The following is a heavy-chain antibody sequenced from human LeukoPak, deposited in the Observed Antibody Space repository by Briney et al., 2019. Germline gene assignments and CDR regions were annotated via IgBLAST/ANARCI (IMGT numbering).Heavy chain of an antibody. CDR2: IYYSGST. CDR1: GGSISSRNYY. V-gene: IGHV4-39*01. CDR3: ARYSGNPWAFDY. J-gene: IGHJ4*02. D-gene: IGHD4-23*01. Sequence: PSETLSLTCTVSGGSISSRNYYWGWIRQPPGKGLEWIGNIYYSGSTFYNPSLKSRVTISVDTPKNQFSLGLSSVTAADTAIYYCARYSGNPWAFDYWGQGTLVTVSS.